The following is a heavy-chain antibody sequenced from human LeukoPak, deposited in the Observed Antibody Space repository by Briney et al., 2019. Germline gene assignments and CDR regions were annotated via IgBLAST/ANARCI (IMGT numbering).Heavy chain of an antibody. Sequence: TVGSLRLSCAAPGFTSSTYWMHWVRQAPGKGRVWVSRIYSDGSSTTYADSVKGRFTISRDNAKNTLYLQMNSLRSGDTAVYYCARGGGSYPQYYFDYWGQGTLVTVSS. CDR1: GFTSSTYW. CDR3: ARGGGSYPQYYFDY. V-gene: IGHV3-74*01. D-gene: IGHD1-26*01. CDR2: IYSDGSST. J-gene: IGHJ4*02.